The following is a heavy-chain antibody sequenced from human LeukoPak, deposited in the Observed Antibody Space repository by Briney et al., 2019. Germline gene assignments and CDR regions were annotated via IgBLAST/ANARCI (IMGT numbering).Heavy chain of an antibody. CDR1: GVTFSDHY. V-gene: IGHV3-72*01. CDR3: ASSPPSGIVVVDM. CDR2: IRNKANSYTT. Sequence: GGSLRLSCAASGVTFSDHYMEWVRQAPGKGLEWVGRIRNKANSYTTEYAASVKGRFTISRDDSKNSLYLQMNSLKIEDTAVYYCASSPPSGIVVVDMWGQGTMVTVSS. D-gene: IGHD1-26*01. J-gene: IGHJ3*02.